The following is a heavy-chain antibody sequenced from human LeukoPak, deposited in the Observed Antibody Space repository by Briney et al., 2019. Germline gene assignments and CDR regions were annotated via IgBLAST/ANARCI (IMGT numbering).Heavy chain of an antibody. Sequence: SETLSLTCAVYGGSFSGYYWSWIRQPPGKGLERIGGINHSGSTNYNPSLKSRVTISVDTSKNQFSLKLSSVTAADTAVYYCASRYEYSSSLSTDYDYWGQGTLVTVSS. CDR1: GGSFSGYY. D-gene: IGHD6-6*01. V-gene: IGHV4-34*01. CDR2: INHSGST. J-gene: IGHJ4*02. CDR3: ASRYEYSSSLSTDYDY.